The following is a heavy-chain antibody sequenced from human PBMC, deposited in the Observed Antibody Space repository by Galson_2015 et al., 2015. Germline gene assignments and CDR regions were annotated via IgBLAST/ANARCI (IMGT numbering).Heavy chain of an antibody. CDR2: MNPNSGNT. V-gene: IGHV1-8*01. J-gene: IGHJ6*03. D-gene: IGHD6-13*01. CDR1: GYTFTSYD. CDR3: ARGLGSSSWGYYYYMDV. Sequence: SVKVSCKASGYTFTSYDINWVRQATGQGLEWMGWMNPNSGNTGYAQKFQGRVTMTRNTSISTAHMELSSLRSEDTAVYYCARGLGSSSWGYYYYMDVWGKGTTVTVS.